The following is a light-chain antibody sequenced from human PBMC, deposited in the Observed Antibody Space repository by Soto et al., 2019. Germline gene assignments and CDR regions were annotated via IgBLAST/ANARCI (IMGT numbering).Light chain of an antibody. CDR2: EGS. V-gene: IGLV2-23*01. Sequence: QSALTQPASVSGSPGQSITISCTGTSRDVGNYNLVSWYQQHPGKAPKLMIYEGSKRPSGVSNRFSASKSGNTASLTISGLQAEDEADYYCCSYAGSSTYYVFGTGTKRTVL. J-gene: IGLJ1*01. CDR1: SRDVGNYNL. CDR3: CSYAGSSTYYV.